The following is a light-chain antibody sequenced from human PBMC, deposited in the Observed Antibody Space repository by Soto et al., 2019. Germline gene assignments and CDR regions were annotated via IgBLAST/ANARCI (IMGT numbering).Light chain of an antibody. CDR3: QHYGTSQLT. CDR2: GAS. Sequence: EVVLTQSPGTLSLSPGERATLSCRASQSIDSSYLAWYQQKPGQAPRLLIYGASSRATGIPDRFSGSGSGTDFTLTISRLKPEDFAVYYCQHYGTSQLTFGGGTKVDIK. CDR1: QSIDSSY. V-gene: IGKV3-20*01. J-gene: IGKJ4*01.